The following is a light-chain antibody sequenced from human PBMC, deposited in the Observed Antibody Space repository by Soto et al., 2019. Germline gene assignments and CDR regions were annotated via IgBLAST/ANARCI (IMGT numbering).Light chain of an antibody. V-gene: IGLV2-14*01. J-gene: IGLJ3*02. Sequence: QSALTQPASVSVSPGQSITISCTGTSSDVGGYNYVSWYQQHPGKAPNLMIYEVSNRPSGVSNRFSGSKSGNTASLTISGLQAEAEADYYCSSYTSSSTWVFGGGTKVTVL. CDR2: EVS. CDR1: SSDVGGYNY. CDR3: SSYTSSSTWV.